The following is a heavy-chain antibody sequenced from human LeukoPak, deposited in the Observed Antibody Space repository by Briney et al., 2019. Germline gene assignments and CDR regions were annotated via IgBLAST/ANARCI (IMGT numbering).Heavy chain of an antibody. D-gene: IGHD6-6*01. CDR3: VKDRSIAAPNNDFFDS. J-gene: IGHJ4*02. CDR2: ISSNGATT. V-gene: IGHV3-64D*06. CDR1: GFTFNRFY. Sequence: GGPLRLSCSASGFTFNRFYLRWVRQAPGKGLEFVSHISSNGATTYYADSVKGRFTISRDNSKNTLYLQMSSLRADDTAVYYCVKDRSIAAPNNDFFDSWGQGALVTVSS.